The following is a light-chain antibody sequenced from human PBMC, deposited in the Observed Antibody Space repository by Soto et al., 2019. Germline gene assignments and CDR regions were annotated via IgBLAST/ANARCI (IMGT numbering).Light chain of an antibody. CDR3: CSFSGTYHWV. CDR2: DVT. CDR1: SSDVGGYNY. V-gene: IGLV2-11*01. Sequence: QSALTQPRSVSGSPGQSVTISCTGTSSDVGGYNYVSWYQQLPGKAPKLMIYDVTKRPSGVPDRFSGSKSGNTASLTISGLQAEDEADYHCCSFSGTYHWVFGGGTKLIVL. J-gene: IGLJ3*02.